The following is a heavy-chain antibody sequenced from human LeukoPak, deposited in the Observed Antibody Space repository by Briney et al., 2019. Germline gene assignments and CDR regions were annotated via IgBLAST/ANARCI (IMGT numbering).Heavy chain of an antibody. V-gene: IGHV3-23*01. CDR2: ISGSGSST. D-gene: IGHD1-26*01. J-gene: IGHJ4*02. CDR3: ARDISDDY. Sequence: GGSLRLSCAASGFTFSNYAMSWVRQPPGKGPEWVSTISGSGSSTYYADSVKGRFTISRDNSKDTLYLQMNSLRAEDTAVYYCARDISDDYWGQGTLVTVSS. CDR1: GFTFSNYA.